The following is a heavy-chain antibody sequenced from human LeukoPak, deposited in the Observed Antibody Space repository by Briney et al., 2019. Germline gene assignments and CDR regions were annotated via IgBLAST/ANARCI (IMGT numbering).Heavy chain of an antibody. CDR3: ARDSLVDTAMAPDY. D-gene: IGHD5-18*01. CDR1: GINFWGSG. Sequence: GGSLRLSCSASGINFWGSGMHWVRQAPGKGLEWVSSISSSSSYIYYADSVKGRFTISRDNAKNSLYLQMNSLRAEDTAVYYCARDSLVDTAMAPDYWGQGTLVTVSS. V-gene: IGHV3-21*01. J-gene: IGHJ4*02. CDR2: ISSSSSYI.